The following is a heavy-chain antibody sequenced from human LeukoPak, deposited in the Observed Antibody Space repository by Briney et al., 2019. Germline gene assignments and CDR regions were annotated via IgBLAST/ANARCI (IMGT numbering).Heavy chain of an antibody. V-gene: IGHV3-23*01. CDR2: ISGSGRST. D-gene: IGHD3-10*01. J-gene: IGHJ4*02. Sequence: GGSLRHSCAASGFTFSSYAMIWVRQPPGKGVEWVSAISGSGRSTYYAASVKRRFTISRDNSKNTLYLQMNSLRAEDTAVYYCAKVMTRTMVRGVPPSDYWGQGTLVTVSS. CDR1: GFTFSSYA. CDR3: AKVMTRTMVRGVPPSDY.